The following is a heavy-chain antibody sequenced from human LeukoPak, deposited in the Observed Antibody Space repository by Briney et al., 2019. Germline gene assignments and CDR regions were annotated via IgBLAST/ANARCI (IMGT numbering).Heavy chain of an antibody. CDR2: ISWNSGSI. J-gene: IGHJ4*02. CDR1: GFTFDDYA. V-gene: IGHV3-9*01. CDR3: AKDKSYHPHCSSTSCYFDY. Sequence: GGSLRLSCAASGFTFDDYAMHWVRQAPGKGLEWVSGISWNSGSIGYADSVKGRFAISRDNAKNSLYLQMNSLRAEDTALYYCAKDKSYHPHCSSTSCYFDYWGQGTLVTVSS. D-gene: IGHD2-2*01.